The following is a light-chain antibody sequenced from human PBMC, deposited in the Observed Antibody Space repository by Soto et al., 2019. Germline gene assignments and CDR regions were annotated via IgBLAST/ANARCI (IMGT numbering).Light chain of an antibody. V-gene: IGKV1-6*01. J-gene: IGKJ5*01. CDR1: QGISND. CDR3: LQDYNYFG. Sequence: AIHMTQSPSSLSASVGDRVTITYRESQGISNDLGWYQQKPGKAPKLLIYAASSFQSGVPSRISGSGYGTDFTLTISSLQPEDFATYYCLQDYNYFGFGQGTRLEIK. CDR2: AAS.